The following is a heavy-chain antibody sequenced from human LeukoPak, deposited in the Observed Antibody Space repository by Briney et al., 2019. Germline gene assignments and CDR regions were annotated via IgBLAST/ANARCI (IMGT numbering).Heavy chain of an antibody. CDR2: ISESGVST. CDR1: GFTFSSYD. D-gene: IGHD6-13*01. CDR3: AKRSGYSSSWYLDYFDY. V-gene: IGHV3-23*01. J-gene: IGHJ4*02. Sequence: GGSLRLSCAASGFTFSSYDMTWVRQAPGKGLEWVSTISESGVSTYYADSVKGRFTISRDNSKNTLYLQMNSLRAEDTAVYYCAKRSGYSSSWYLDYFDYWGQGTLVTVSS.